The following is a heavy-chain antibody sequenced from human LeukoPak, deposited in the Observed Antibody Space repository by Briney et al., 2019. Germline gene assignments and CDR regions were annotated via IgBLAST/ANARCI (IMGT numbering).Heavy chain of an antibody. Sequence: SETLSLTCAVYGGSFSGYYWSWIRQHPGKGLEWIGQIKHSGSSDYNPSLKGRVTISVDTSKNQFSLRLTSVTAADTAVYYCARGLGAYGGNSFDSWGQGTLVTVSS. D-gene: IGHD4-23*01. CDR1: GGSFSGYY. CDR2: IKHSGSS. J-gene: IGHJ4*02. V-gene: IGHV4-34*01. CDR3: ARGLGAYGGNSFDS.